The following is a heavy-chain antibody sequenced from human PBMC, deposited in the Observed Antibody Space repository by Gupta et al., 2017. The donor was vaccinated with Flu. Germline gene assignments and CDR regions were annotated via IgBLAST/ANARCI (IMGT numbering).Heavy chain of an antibody. CDR2: IAGDGTMT. Sequence: EVQLVESGGALIQPGGSLRLSCTASGFTFDSYWMHWVRQVPGERLEWVSRIAGDGTMTTYADSVRGRFTPSRDNARNTLFLQMDRLTVEDTAVYYCARDYTDLDNWGQGTLVTVSS. J-gene: IGHJ1*01. CDR3: ARDYTDLDN. V-gene: IGHV3-74*03. D-gene: IGHD2-2*02. CDR1: GFTFDSYW.